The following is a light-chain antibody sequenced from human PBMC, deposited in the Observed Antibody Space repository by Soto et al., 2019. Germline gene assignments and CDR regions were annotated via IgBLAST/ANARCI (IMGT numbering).Light chain of an antibody. CDR2: DVS. CDR3: SSYTTSSTYV. CDR1: SSDVGGYHY. Sequence: QSSLTQPASVSGSPGQSITISCPGTSSDVGGYHYVSWYQQYPGKAPKVMIYDVSNRPSGVSNRFSGSKSGNTASLTISGLQAEDEADYYCSSYTTSSTYVFGTGTKATVL. V-gene: IGLV2-14*01. J-gene: IGLJ1*01.